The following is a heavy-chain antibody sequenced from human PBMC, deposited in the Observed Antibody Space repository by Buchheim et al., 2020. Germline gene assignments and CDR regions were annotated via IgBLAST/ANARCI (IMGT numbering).Heavy chain of an antibody. V-gene: IGHV3-48*03. J-gene: IGHJ4*02. CDR3: ARGPLLDY. CDR2: IGSRGYSI. Sequence: EVHLVESGGGLVQPGGSLRLSCTASGFPFSSHEMNWVRQAPGKGPEWVSYIGSRGYSIYYADSVKGRFTISSDNARNSLYLQVNSLRAEDTAVYYCARGPLLDYWGQGTL. D-gene: IGHD1-14*01. CDR1: GFPFSSHE.